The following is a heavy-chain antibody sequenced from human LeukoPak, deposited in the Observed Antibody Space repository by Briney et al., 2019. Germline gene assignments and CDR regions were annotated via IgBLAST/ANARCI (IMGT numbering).Heavy chain of an antibody. CDR1: GFIFSSYA. Sequence: GGSLRLSCAASGFIFSSYAMMWVRQAPGKGLEWVSYISSSGSTIYYADSVKGRFTISRDNAKNSLYLQMNSLRAEDTAVYYCAREGYYYDSSGFYWGQGTLVTVSS. J-gene: IGHJ4*02. D-gene: IGHD3-22*01. V-gene: IGHV3-48*03. CDR2: ISSSGSTI. CDR3: AREGYYYDSSGFY.